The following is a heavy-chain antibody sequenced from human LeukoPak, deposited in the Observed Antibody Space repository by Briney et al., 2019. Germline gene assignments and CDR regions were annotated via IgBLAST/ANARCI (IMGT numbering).Heavy chain of an antibody. CDR2: VDPEDGET. Sequence: ASVKISCKVSGYTFTDYYMHWVQQAPGKGLEWMGLVDPEDGETIYAEKFQGRVTITADTSTDTAYMELSSLRSEDTAVYYCATGLYYYDSSGPPYWGQETVVTVSS. V-gene: IGHV1-69-2*01. CDR3: ATGLYYYDSSGPPY. CDR1: GYTFTDYY. J-gene: IGHJ4*02. D-gene: IGHD3-22*01.